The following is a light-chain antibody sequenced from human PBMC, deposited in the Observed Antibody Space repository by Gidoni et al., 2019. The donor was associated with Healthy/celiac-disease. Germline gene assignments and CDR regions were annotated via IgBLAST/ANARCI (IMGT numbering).Light chain of an antibody. CDR2: YAS. Sequence: EIVLTQSPDFQSGTPKEKVTITCRASQSIGSSLHWYQQKPDQSPKRLIKYASSGSGSGTDFTLTINSLEAEDAATYYCQQSSSLPQTFXQXTKVEIK. CDR3: QQSSSLPQT. V-gene: IGKV6-21*01. J-gene: IGKJ1*01. CDR1: QSIGSS.